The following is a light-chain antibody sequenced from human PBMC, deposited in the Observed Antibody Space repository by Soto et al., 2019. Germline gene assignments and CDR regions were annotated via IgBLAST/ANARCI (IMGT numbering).Light chain of an antibody. Sequence: EIVLTQSPATLSLSPGDGATLSCRASQSVSSYLAWYQQKPGQAPRLLIYDASNRATGIPARFSGSGSGTDFTLTITSLEPEDFAVYYCQQRSNWPSTFGGGTTVEIK. CDR2: DAS. CDR3: QQRSNWPST. CDR1: QSVSSY. J-gene: IGKJ4*01. V-gene: IGKV3-11*01.